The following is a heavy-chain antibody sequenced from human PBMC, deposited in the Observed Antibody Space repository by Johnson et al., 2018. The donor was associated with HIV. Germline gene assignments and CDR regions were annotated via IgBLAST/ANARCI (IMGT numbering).Heavy chain of an antibody. D-gene: IGHD2-8*02. J-gene: IGHJ3*02. CDR3: ARVARVVVYAEDAFDI. V-gene: IGHV3-30*04. CDR2: ISSDVSNK. CDR1: GYTFSSYA. Sequence: VLFVESGGGVVQPGRSLRLPCAASGYTFSSYAMHWVRQAPGKGLEWEAVISSDVSNKYYADYVKGRFTISREDSKNTLYLQMNSLRAEDTAVYYCARVARVVVYAEDAFDIWGQGTMVTVSS.